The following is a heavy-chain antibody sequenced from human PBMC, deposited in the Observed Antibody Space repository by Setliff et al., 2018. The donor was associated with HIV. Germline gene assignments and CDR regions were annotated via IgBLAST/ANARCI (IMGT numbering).Heavy chain of an antibody. CDR2: IKSRTDGGAT. V-gene: IGHV3-15*07. Sequence: AGGSLRLSCAASGLTFNNAWMNWVRQAPGKGLEWVGRIKSRTDGGATDYAAPVKGRFSISRDDSKKTLYLQMDSLKTEDTAMYYCVTVRTISGFKCLDSWGQGTLVTVSS. CDR3: VTVRTISGFKCLDS. CDR1: GLTFNNAW. J-gene: IGHJ5*01.